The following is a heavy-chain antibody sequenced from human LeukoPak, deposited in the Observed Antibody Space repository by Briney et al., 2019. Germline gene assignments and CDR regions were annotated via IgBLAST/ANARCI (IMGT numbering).Heavy chain of an antibody. D-gene: IGHD1-26*01. V-gene: IGHV4-59*01. CDR1: GGSISSYY. CDR3: AREWELSRWFDP. J-gene: IGHJ5*02. CDR2: IYYSGST. Sequence: PSETLSLTCTVPGGSISSYYWSWLRQPPGKGLEWIGYIYYSGSTNYNPSLTSRVTISVDTSKNQFSLKLSSVTAADTAVYYCAREWELSRWFDPWGQGTLVTVSS.